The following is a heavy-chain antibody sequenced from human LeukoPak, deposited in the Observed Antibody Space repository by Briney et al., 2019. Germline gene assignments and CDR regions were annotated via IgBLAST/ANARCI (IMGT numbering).Heavy chain of an antibody. D-gene: IGHD3-10*01. CDR3: ARVFDSGSQAYFYYMDV. V-gene: IGHV4-61*02. CDR2: IYTSGST. Sequence: SETLSLTCTVSGGSISSGSYYWSWIRQPAGKGLEWIGRIYTSGSTSYNPSLKSRVTMSVDTSKKQFSLKLSSVTAADTAVYYCARVFDSGSQAYFYYMDVWGKGTTVTIFS. J-gene: IGHJ6*03. CDR1: GGSISSGSYY.